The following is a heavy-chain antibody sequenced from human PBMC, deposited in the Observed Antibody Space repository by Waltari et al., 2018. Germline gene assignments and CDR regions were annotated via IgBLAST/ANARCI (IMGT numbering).Heavy chain of an antibody. CDR2: IYYSGST. Sequence: QLQLQESGPGLVKPSETLSLTCPVSGGSISSSSYYWGWIRPPPGKGLEWIGSIYYSGSTYYNPSLKSRVTISVDTSKNQFSLKLSSVTAADTAVYYCARGPAAMFYYYYGMDVWGQGTTVTVSS. D-gene: IGHD2-2*01. V-gene: IGHV4-39*07. CDR1: GGSISSSSYY. J-gene: IGHJ6*02. CDR3: ARGPAAMFYYYYGMDV.